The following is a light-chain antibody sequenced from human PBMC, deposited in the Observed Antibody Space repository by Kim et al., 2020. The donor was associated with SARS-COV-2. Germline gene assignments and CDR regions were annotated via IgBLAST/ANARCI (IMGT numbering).Light chain of an antibody. CDR2: AAS. V-gene: IGKV1-39*01. J-gene: IGKJ2*01. Sequence: DIQMTQSPSSLSASVGDRVTITCRASQSISNYLNWYQQKPWKAPKLLIYAASSLQSGVPSRFSGSGSGTDFTLTISSLQPEDFATYYCQQSYSTPSFGQGTKLEI. CDR1: QSISNY. CDR3: QQSYSTPS.